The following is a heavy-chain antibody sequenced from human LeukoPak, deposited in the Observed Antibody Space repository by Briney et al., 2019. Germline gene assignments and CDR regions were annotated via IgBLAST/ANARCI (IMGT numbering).Heavy chain of an antibody. D-gene: IGHD2-2*01. CDR1: GGSISSSSYY. V-gene: IGHV4-39*01. CDR3: ARGFSEYQLLLLDRWYFDL. J-gene: IGHJ2*01. Sequence: SETLSLTCTVSGGSISSSSYYWGWIRQPPGKGLEWIGSIYYSGSTYYNPSLKSRVTISVDTSKHQFSLKLSSVTAADTAVYYCARGFSEYQLLLLDRWYFDLWGRGTLVTVSS. CDR2: IYYSGST.